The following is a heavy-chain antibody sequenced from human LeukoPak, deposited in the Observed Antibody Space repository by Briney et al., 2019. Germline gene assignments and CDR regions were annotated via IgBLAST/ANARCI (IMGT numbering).Heavy chain of an antibody. Sequence: GGSLRLSCAASGFTFSSYSMNWVRQAPGEGPEWVSFISTSGGYIYYTDSVKGRFTISRDNSKNAFLQMNSLRAEDTAVYYCARDYDTSGSYFDFFDYWGQGTLVTVSS. CDR3: ARDYDTSGSYFDFFDY. V-gene: IGHV3-21*01. CDR1: GFTFSSYS. D-gene: IGHD3-22*01. J-gene: IGHJ4*02. CDR2: ISTSGGYI.